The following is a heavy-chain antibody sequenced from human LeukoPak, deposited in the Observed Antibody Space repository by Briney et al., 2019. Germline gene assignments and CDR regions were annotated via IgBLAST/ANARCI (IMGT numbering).Heavy chain of an antibody. CDR3: ARGGCSNDVCPLNN. D-gene: IGHD2-8*01. V-gene: IGHV6-1*01. Sequence: SQTLSLTCAISGDSVSSNSAAWNWIRQSPSRGLEWLGRTYYRSKYYNDYSVSVKSRITINPDTSKNQFSLQLNSVTPEDTAVYYCARGGCSNDVCPLNNWGQGTLVTVSS. CDR2: TYYRSKYYN. CDR1: GDSVSSNSAA. J-gene: IGHJ4*02.